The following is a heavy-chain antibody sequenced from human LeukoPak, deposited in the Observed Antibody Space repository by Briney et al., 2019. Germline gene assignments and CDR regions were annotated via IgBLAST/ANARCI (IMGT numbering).Heavy chain of an antibody. Sequence: SETLSLTCTVSGGSISSSTHYWGWIRQSPGKGLEWIGSMYNSWSISYNPSLRSRVTITVDTSKKQFSLNFNSVTAADTALYFCARNETSGYFDIWGQGTMVTVSS. CDR1: GGSISSSTHY. CDR2: MYNSWSI. J-gene: IGHJ3*02. D-gene: IGHD3-22*01. V-gene: IGHV4-39*01. CDR3: ARNETSGYFDI.